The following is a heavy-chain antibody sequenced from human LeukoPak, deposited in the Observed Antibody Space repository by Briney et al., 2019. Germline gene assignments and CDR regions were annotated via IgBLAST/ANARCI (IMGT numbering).Heavy chain of an antibody. J-gene: IGHJ4*02. CDR2: IYYSGST. CDR3: ARASVNDYGDSGAFDY. V-gene: IGHV4-59*01. D-gene: IGHD4-17*01. Sequence: SETLSLTCTVSGGSISSYYWSWIRQPPGKGLEWIGYIYYSGSTNYNPSLKSRVTISVDTSKNQFSLKLSSVTAADTAVYYCARASVNDYGDSGAFDYWGQGTLVTVSS. CDR1: GGSISSYY.